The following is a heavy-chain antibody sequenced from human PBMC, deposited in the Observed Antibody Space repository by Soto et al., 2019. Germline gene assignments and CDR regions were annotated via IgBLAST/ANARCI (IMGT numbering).Heavy chain of an antibody. J-gene: IGHJ6*03. CDR3: ARDIAVAGTGGRYYYYYFMDV. CDR1: GGSISSYY. D-gene: IGHD6-19*01. V-gene: IGHV4-59*01. Sequence: SETLSLTCTVSGGSISSYYWSWIRQPPGKGLEWIGYIYYSGSTNYNPSLKSRVTISVDTSKNQFSLKLSSVTAADTAVYYCARDIAVAGTGGRYYYYYFMDVWGKRTTVTVSS. CDR2: IYYSGST.